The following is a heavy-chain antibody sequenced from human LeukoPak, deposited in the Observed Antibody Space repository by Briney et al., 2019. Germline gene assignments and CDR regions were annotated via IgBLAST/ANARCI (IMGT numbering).Heavy chain of an antibody. V-gene: IGHV3-23*01. Sequence: GGSPRLSCAASEFTFSSYALSCLRQAPGRGREWVSVIGARSGSTCYEDSVKARFTISRQDSKNTLYLQMNNLRAEDTAVYYCAKGDSKYGSPCFDYWGQGTLVTVSS. J-gene: IGHJ4*02. CDR1: EFTFSSYA. CDR3: AKGDSKYGSPCFDY. D-gene: IGHD6-13*01. CDR2: IGARSGST.